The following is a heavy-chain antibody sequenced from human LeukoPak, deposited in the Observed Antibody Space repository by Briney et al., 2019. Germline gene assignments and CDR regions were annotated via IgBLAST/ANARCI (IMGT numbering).Heavy chain of an antibody. V-gene: IGHV4-30-4*01. D-gene: IGHD2-2*02. CDR2: IYCSGST. Sequence: PSQTLSLTCTVSGGSISSGDYYWSWIRQPPGKGLEWIGYIYCSGSTYYNPSLKSRVTISVDTSKNQFSLKLSSVTAADTAVYYCARDAHCSSTSCYSTGYDAFDIWGQGTMVTVSS. CDR1: GGSISSGDYY. J-gene: IGHJ3*02. CDR3: ARDAHCSSTSCYSTGYDAFDI.